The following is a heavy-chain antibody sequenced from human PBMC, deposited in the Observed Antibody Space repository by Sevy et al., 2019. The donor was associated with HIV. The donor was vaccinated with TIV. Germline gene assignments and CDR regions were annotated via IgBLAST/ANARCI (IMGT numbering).Heavy chain of an antibody. Sequence: GGSLRLSCAASGVTFSSYGIHWVRQAPGEGLEWVAVISYDGSKKNHAESMKGRFTISRDNSKNTLYLEMSSLRPEDTAVYYCAHSSGLYGYYYGMDVWGQGTTVTVSS. CDR3: AHSSGLYGYYYGMDV. CDR1: GVTFSSYG. J-gene: IGHJ6*02. CDR2: ISYDGSKK. D-gene: IGHD4-17*01. V-gene: IGHV3-30*03.